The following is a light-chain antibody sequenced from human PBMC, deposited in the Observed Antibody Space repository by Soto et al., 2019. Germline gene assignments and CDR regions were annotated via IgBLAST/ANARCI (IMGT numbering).Light chain of an antibody. CDR1: QSVSSY. Sequence: EIVLTQSPATLSLSPGERATLSCRASQSVSSYLAWYQQKPGQAPRLLIYDASNRATGIPARFSGSGSGTDLTLTISSLEPEDFAVYYCQQRSNWPPLLTFGPGTKVDI. V-gene: IGKV3-11*01. J-gene: IGKJ3*01. CDR2: DAS. CDR3: QQRSNWPPLLT.